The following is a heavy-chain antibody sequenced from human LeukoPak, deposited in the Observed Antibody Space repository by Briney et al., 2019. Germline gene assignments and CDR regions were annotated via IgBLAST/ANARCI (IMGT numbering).Heavy chain of an antibody. J-gene: IGHJ2*01. CDR2: ITGGGGST. D-gene: IGHD4-17*01. CDR3: AKGFYGSRYWYFDL. V-gene: IGHV3-23*01. Sequence: QSGGSLRLSCAASGFTFNNYGMSWVRLAPGKGLEWVSTITGGGGSTYYADSVKGRFTISRDNSKSTLSLQMNSLRAEDTAIYYCAKGFYGSRYWYFDLWGRGTLVTVSS. CDR1: GFTFNNYG.